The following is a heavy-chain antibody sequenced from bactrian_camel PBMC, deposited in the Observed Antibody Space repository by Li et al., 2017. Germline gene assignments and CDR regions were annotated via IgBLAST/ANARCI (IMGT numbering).Heavy chain of an antibody. D-gene: IGHD3*01. CDR1: KSTGTTSY. Sequence: QLVESGGGSVQAGGSLRLSCTASKSTGTTSYMGWFRQAPGKEREGVAAIDSDGSTSIPESVEGRFTISKENAKNTLYLQMNNLKDEDSGMYNCQLVGTSGSWCFAPALETLDLSRLGPSFWGQGTQVTVS. CDR3: QLVGTSGSWCFAPALETLDLSRLGPSF. CDR2: IDSDGST. V-gene: IGHV3S10*01. J-gene: IGHJ6*01.